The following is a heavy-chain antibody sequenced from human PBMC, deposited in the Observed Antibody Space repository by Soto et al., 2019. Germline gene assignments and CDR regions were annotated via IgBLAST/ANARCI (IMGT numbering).Heavy chain of an antibody. CDR2: IIPIFGTA. Sequence: SVKVSCKASGGTFSSYAISWVRQAPGQGLEWMGGIIPIFGTANYAQKFQGRVTITADESTSTAYMELSSLRSEDTAVYYCARDRTYYYGSGPGGSVSVMDGWGQGTTVTVSS. CDR3: ARDRTYYYGSGPGGSVSVMDG. D-gene: IGHD3-10*01. V-gene: IGHV1-69*13. CDR1: GGTFSSYA. J-gene: IGHJ6*02.